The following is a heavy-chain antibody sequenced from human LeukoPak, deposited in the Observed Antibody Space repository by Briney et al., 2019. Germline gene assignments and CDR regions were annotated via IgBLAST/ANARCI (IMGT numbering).Heavy chain of an antibody. CDR2: INPSGAGT. CDR3: ARAWEAVAGNYGVVDY. V-gene: IGHV1-46*01. CDR1: GYSFINYY. J-gene: IGHJ4*02. Sequence: GASVTVSCKASGYSFINYYIHWVRQAPGQGLEWMGIINPSGAGTSFAQKFRGRVTMTRDMSTSTVYMELNSLRSQDTAVYYCARAWEAVAGNYGVVDYWGQGTLVTVSS. D-gene: IGHD4-17*01.